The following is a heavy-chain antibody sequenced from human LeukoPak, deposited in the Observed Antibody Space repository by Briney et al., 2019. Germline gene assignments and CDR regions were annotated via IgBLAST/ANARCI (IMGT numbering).Heavy chain of an antibody. CDR2: IWYDGSNK. Sequence: GGSLRLSCVASGFTFNSYGIHWVRQAPGKGLEWVAVIWYDGSNKYYADSVKGRFTISRDNSKNTLYLQMNSLRAEDTAVYYCAKDKTTRLAQPYYYYGMDVWGQGTTVTVSS. D-gene: IGHD1-7*01. V-gene: IGHV3-33*06. CDR1: GFTFNSYG. CDR3: AKDKTTRLAQPYYYYGMDV. J-gene: IGHJ6*02.